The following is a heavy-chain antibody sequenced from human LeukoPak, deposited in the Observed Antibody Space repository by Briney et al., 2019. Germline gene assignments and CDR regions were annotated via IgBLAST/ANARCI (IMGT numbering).Heavy chain of an antibody. CDR2: ISGSGGSK. J-gene: IGHJ6*03. CDR3: AKGPPLGYYYMDV. CDR1: GFTFSSYA. V-gene: IGHV3-23*01. Sequence: GGSLRLSCAASGFTFSSYAMSWVRQAPGKGLEWVSAISGSGGSKYYADSVKGRFTISRDNTKNTLYLQMNSLRAEDTAVYYCAKGPPLGYYYMDVWGKGTTVTVSS.